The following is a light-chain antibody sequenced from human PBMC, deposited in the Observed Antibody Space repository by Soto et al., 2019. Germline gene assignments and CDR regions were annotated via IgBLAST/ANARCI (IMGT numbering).Light chain of an antibody. Sequence: EIVMAQSPATLSVSPGARATLSCRDSQSISTNLAWYQHRPGQPPSLLIYGAATRATGVPARFSGGWSGTRFTLTITSLQSEDFAVYYCQQYNTWTWTFGQGTKVEIK. V-gene: IGKV3-15*01. CDR3: QQYNTWTWT. J-gene: IGKJ1*01. CDR1: QSISTN. CDR2: GAA.